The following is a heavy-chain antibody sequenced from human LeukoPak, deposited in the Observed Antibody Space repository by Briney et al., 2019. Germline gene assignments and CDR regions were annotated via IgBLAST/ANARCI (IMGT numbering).Heavy chain of an antibody. J-gene: IGHJ4*02. CDR3: ARGVYLGNGYYFDY. CDR2: TYTSGST. Sequence: SETLSLTCTVSGGSISSYYWNWIRQPAGKGLEWIGHTYTSGSTNYNSSLKSRVTMSVDTSKNQFSVKLNSVIAADTAMYYCARGVYLGNGYYFDYWGQGTLVTVSS. V-gene: IGHV4-4*07. D-gene: IGHD2-8*01. CDR1: GGSISSYY.